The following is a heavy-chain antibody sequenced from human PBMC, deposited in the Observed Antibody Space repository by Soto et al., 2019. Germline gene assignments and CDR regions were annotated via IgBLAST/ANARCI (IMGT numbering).Heavy chain of an antibody. D-gene: IGHD1-1*01. V-gene: IGHV1-18*01. CDR1: GYTFTSYG. CDR2: ISAYNGNT. Sequence: RASVKVSCKASGYTFTSYGISWVRQAPGQGLEWMGWISAYNGNTNYAQKLQGRVTMTTDTSTSTAYMELRSLGSDDTAVYYCARDVVRWKNWFDPWGQGTLVTVSS. CDR3: ARDVVRWKNWFDP. J-gene: IGHJ5*02.